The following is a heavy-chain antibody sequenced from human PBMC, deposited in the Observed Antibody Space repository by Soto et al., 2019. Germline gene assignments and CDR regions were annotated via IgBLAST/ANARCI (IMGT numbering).Heavy chain of an antibody. J-gene: IGHJ4*02. Sequence: WTWIRQSPAKGLEWIGEVNHSGTTYYNPSLKTRVTISVHTPKNQFSLKMSSVTAADTAVYYCARGIGYCSSINCYSSRRLRFDSWGQGTLFTVST. CDR2: VNHSGTT. V-gene: IGHV4-34*01. CDR3: ARGIGYCSSINCYSSRRLRFDS. D-gene: IGHD2-2*01.